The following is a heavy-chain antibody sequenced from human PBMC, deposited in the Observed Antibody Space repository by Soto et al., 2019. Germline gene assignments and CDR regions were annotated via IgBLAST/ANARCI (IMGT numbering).Heavy chain of an antibody. J-gene: IGHJ5*02. CDR3: AKVSPYDFWSGYPNWFDP. CDR1: GFTFSSYA. CDR2: ISGSGGST. Sequence: GGSLRLSCAASGFTFSSYAISWVRQATGKGLEWVSAISGSGGSTYYADSVKGRFTISRDNSKNTLYLQMNSLRAEDTAVYYCAKVSPYDFWSGYPNWFDPWGQGTLVTVSS. D-gene: IGHD3-3*01. V-gene: IGHV3-23*01.